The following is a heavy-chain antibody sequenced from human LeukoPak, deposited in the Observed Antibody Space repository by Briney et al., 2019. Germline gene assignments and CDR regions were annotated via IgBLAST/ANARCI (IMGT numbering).Heavy chain of an antibody. CDR3: ARGYSYGSIDY. Sequence: ASVKVSCKASGGTFSSYAISWVRQAPGQGLEWMGGIIPIFGTANYAQKFQGRVTITADESTSTAYMELSSLRSEDAAVYYCARGYSYGSIDYWGQGTLVTVSS. D-gene: IGHD5-18*01. J-gene: IGHJ4*02. V-gene: IGHV1-69*01. CDR1: GGTFSSYA. CDR2: IIPIFGTA.